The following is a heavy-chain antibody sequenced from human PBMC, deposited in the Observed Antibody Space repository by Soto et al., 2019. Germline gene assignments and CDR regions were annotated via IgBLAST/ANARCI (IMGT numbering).Heavy chain of an antibody. Sequence: ASVKVSCKASGYTFTGYYMHWVRQAPGQGLEWMGWINPNSGGTNYAQKFRGRVTMTRDTSISTAYMELSRLRSDDTAVYYCARGGQAVVVVAAPRGDYYGMDVWGQGTTVTVSS. CDR1: GYTFTGYY. CDR3: ARGGQAVVVVAAPRGDYYGMDV. J-gene: IGHJ6*02. V-gene: IGHV1-2*02. CDR2: INPNSGGT. D-gene: IGHD2-15*01.